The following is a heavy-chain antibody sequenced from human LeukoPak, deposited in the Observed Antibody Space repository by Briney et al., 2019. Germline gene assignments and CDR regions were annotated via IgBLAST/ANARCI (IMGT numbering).Heavy chain of an antibody. Sequence: SESLSLTWTLSGGSISSYYWGWIRQPARSGLGWIGYIYYSESTNYSPSLKSRVTISVDTSENQFSLKLSSVTAADTAVYFCARVRRESSGYPNYSDSWGQGTLVTVSS. D-gene: IGHD3-22*01. CDR1: GGSISSYY. CDR2: IYYSEST. J-gene: IGHJ4*02. CDR3: ARVRRESSGYPNYSDS. V-gene: IGHV4-59*01.